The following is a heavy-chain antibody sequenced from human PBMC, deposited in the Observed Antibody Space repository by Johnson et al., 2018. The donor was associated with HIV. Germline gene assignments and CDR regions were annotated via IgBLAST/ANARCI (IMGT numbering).Heavy chain of an antibody. CDR1: GFTFSNAW. D-gene: IGHD3-22*01. J-gene: IGHJ3*02. CDR3: TTDKDWYYYDSSGYPYAFDI. Sequence: VQLVESGGGLVQPGGSLRLSCAASGFTFSNAWMSWVRQAPGKGLEWVGRIKSKTDGGTTDYAAPVKGRFTISRDDSKNTLYLQMNSLKTEDTAVYYCTTDKDWYYYDSSGYPYAFDIWGQGTMVTVSS. V-gene: IGHV3-15*01. CDR2: IKSKTDGGTT.